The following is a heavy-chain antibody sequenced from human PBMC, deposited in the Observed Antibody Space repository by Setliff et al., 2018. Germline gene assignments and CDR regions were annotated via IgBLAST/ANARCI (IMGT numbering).Heavy chain of an antibody. CDR3: TTELGDQTSYNWNYWH. D-gene: IGHD1-7*01. CDR1: GFTFSNAW. V-gene: IGHV3-15*01. J-gene: IGHJ4*02. Sequence: NPGGSLRLSCAASGFTFSNAWMSWVRQAPGKGLEWVGRIKSKTDGGTTDYAAPVKGRFTISRDDSKNTLYLQMNSLKTEDTAVYYCTTELGDQTSYNWNYWHWGQGTLVTVSS. CDR2: IKSKTDGGTT.